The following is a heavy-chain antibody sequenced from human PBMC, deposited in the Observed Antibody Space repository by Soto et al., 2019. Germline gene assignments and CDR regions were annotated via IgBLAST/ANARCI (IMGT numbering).Heavy chain of an antibody. Sequence: GGCLRLSCAAYGFTVSSNYMSWVRQAPGKGLEWVSVIYSRGNTYYADSVKGRFTISRDNSKNTLYLQMNSLRAEDTAVYYCATRLDPIREDALDIWGQGTMVTVSS. CDR1: GFTVSSNY. D-gene: IGHD4-17*01. CDR2: IYSRGNT. CDR3: ATRLDPIREDALDI. V-gene: IGHV3-53*01. J-gene: IGHJ3*02.